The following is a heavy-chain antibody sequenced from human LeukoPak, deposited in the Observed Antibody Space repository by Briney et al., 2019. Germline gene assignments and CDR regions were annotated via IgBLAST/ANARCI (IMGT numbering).Heavy chain of an antibody. CDR3: AKDNPPRRIGYNNFYFDY. CDR2: ISGSGNDT. V-gene: IGHV3-23*01. D-gene: IGHD5-18*01. CDR1: QFTFRSYA. J-gene: IGHJ4*02. Sequence: PGGSLRLSCEASQFTFRSYAMTWVRQAPGKGLEWVSTISGSGNDTYYADSVKGRFTISRDNSGSILYLQMNSLRAEDTALYYCAKDNPPRRIGYNNFYFDYWGQGTLVTVSS.